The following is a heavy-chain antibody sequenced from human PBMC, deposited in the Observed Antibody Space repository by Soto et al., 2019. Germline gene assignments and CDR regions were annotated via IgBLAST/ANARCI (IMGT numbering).Heavy chain of an antibody. Sequence: EVQLVESGGLVVPPGGSLRLSCAASGFNFGRFTMHWLRQTPEKGLEWVSYIRSDGGDIKYADSVKGRFTIYRDNNKNSLFLQMNSLRTEDTALYYCAKERDCGGVCFYFDFWGQGTLVTVSS. CDR3: AKERDCGGVCFYFDF. CDR1: GFNFGRFT. D-gene: IGHD2-21*02. CDR2: IRSDGGDI. V-gene: IGHV3-43*01. J-gene: IGHJ4*02.